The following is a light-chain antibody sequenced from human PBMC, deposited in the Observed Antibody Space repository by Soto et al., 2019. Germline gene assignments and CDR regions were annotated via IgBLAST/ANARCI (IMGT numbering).Light chain of an antibody. Sequence: QSALTQPASVSGSPGQSITISCTGTSSDVGGYNYVSWYQQHPGKAPKLMIYDVSNRPSGVSNRFSGSKSGNTASLTISGLQAEDEADYYCSSYTSSSVYVFGTGTKVPVL. CDR1: SSDVGGYNY. CDR3: SSYTSSSVYV. CDR2: DVS. J-gene: IGLJ1*01. V-gene: IGLV2-14*01.